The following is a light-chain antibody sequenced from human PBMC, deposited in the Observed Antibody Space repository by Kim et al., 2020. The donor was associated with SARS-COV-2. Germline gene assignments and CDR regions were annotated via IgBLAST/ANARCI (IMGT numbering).Light chain of an antibody. CDR3: GTWDGSLSSMV. CDR1: NSNIGNNY. V-gene: IGLV1-51*01. J-gene: IGLJ3*02. CDR2: DDN. Sequence: QSVLTQPPSVSAAPGQMVTVSCSGSNSNIGNNYVSWYQQLPGTAPKLLIYDDNKRPSGIPDRFSGSKSGTSATLGITGLQTGDEAGYYCGTWDGSLSSMVFGGGTMLTVL.